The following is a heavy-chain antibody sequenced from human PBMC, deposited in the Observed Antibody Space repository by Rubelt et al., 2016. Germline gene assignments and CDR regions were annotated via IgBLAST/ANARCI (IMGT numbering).Heavy chain of an antibody. Sequence: DINWVRQATGQGLEWMGWMNPNSGNTGYAQKFQGRVTMTRNTSISTAYMELSSLRSEDTAVYYCARGGDSSSYYYYYGMDVWGQGTMVTVSS. CDR3: ARGGDSSSYYYYYGMDV. V-gene: IGHV1-8*01. CDR2: MNPNSGNT. D-gene: IGHD6-6*01. J-gene: IGHJ6*02. CDR1: D.